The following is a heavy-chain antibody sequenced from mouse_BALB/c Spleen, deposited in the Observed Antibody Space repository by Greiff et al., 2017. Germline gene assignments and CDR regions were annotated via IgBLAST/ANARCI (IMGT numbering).Heavy chain of an antibody. Sequence: VQLKESGPELVKPGASVKISCKASGYSFTGYFMNWVMQSHGKSLEWIGRINPYNGDTFYNQKFKGKATLTVDTSSSTAYMQLSSLTSEDSAVYFCARNPYYYGSSYFDYWGQGTTLTVSS. J-gene: IGHJ2*01. D-gene: IGHD1-1*01. CDR1: GYSFTGYF. CDR3: ARNPYYYGSSYFDY. CDR2: INPYNGDT. V-gene: IGHV1-20*01.